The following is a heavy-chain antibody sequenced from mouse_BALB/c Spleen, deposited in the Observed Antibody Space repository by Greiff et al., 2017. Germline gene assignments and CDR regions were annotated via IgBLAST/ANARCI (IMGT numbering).Heavy chain of an antibody. J-gene: IGHJ3*01. D-gene: IGHD1-1*01. CDR1: GYTFTDYA. Sequence: VMLVESGPELVRPGESVKISCKGSGYTFTDYAMHWVKQSHAKSLEWIGVISIYYDNTNYNQKFKGKATMTVDKSSSTAYMELARLTSEDSAIYYCARYYGSTPFAYWGQGTLVTVSA. CDR2: ISIYYDNT. CDR3: ARYYGSTPFAY. V-gene: IGHV1-67*01.